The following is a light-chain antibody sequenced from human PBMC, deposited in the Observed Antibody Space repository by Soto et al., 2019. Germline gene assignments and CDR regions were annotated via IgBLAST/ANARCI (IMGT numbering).Light chain of an antibody. CDR1: QSVDTF. V-gene: IGKV3-11*01. Sequence: EIVLTQSPATLSLSPGERATLSCRASQSVDTFLAWYQHKPGQAPRLLIYDASNRATDIPARFSSSGSGTDFTLTISSLEPEDFAVYFCQQRSNWPPWTFGQGTRVEI. CDR2: DAS. CDR3: QQRSNWPPWT. J-gene: IGKJ1*01.